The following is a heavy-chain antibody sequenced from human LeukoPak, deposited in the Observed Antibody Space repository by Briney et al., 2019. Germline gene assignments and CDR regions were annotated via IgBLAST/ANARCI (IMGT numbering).Heavy chain of an antibody. V-gene: IGHV1-2*02. J-gene: IGHJ5*02. CDR3: ARDRGIAVAGRVFGNWFDP. CDR2: INPNSGGT. D-gene: IGHD6-19*01. Sequence: ASVKVSCKASGYTFTSYDINWVRQATGQGLEWMGWINPNSGGTNYAQKFQGRVTMTRDTSISTAYMELSRLRSDDTAVYYCARDRGIAVAGRVFGNWFDPWGQGTLVTVSS. CDR1: GYTFTSYD.